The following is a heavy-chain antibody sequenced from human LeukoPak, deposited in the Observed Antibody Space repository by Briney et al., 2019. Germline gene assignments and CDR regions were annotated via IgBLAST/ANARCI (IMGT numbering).Heavy chain of an antibody. Sequence: GGSLRLSCAASGFTFSSHAMSWVRQAPGKGLEWVSAISVSGSGTYYADSVKGRFTISRDNSKNTLYLQMNSLRAEDTAVYYCAKGRDVYSYFDYWGQGTLVTVSS. CDR3: AKGRDVYSYFDY. CDR2: ISVSGSGT. V-gene: IGHV3-23*01. D-gene: IGHD5-24*01. CDR1: GFTFSSHA. J-gene: IGHJ4*02.